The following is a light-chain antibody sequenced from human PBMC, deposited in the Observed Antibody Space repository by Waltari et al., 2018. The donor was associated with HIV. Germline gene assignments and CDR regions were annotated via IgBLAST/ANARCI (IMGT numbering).Light chain of an antibody. CDR3: AAWTDSLSGVV. J-gene: IGLJ2*01. V-gene: IGLV1-47*01. Sequence: QSVLTQQPSASGTPGQRVTISCSGSSSNIGSYYVYWYQQLPGTAPKLLIYSNNQRPSGVPDRFSGSKSGTSASLAISGLRSEDEADYYCAAWTDSLSGVVFGGGTKLSVL. CDR1: SSNIGSYY. CDR2: SNN.